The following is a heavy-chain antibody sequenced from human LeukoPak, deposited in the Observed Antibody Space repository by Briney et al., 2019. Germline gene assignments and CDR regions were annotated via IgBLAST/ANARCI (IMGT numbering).Heavy chain of an antibody. V-gene: IGHV3-48*01. J-gene: IGHJ4*02. CDR1: GFTFSSYS. Sequence: GGSLRLSCAASGFTFSSYSMNWVRQAPGKGLEWVSYISSSSSTIYYADSVKGRFTISRDNAKNTLYLQMNSLRAEDTAVYYCAKDLSSYYYDSSGFPPRTDYWGQGTLVTVSS. CDR3: AKDLSSYYYDSSGFPPRTDY. D-gene: IGHD3-22*01. CDR2: ISSSSSTI.